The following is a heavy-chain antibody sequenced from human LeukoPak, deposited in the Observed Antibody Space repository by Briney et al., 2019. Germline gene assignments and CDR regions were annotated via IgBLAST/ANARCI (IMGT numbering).Heavy chain of an antibody. CDR1: GYTFTGYY. Sequence: ASVKVSCKASGYTFTGYYMHWVRQAPGQGLEWMGWISGYNGVTYYSQKFQGTITMTVDTSTTTAYMELKSLRSDDTAVYYCARTHDFWSARRGDFFDPWGQGTLVIVSS. CDR2: ISGYNGVT. CDR3: ARTHDFWSARRGDFFDP. J-gene: IGHJ5*02. V-gene: IGHV1-18*04. D-gene: IGHD3-3*01.